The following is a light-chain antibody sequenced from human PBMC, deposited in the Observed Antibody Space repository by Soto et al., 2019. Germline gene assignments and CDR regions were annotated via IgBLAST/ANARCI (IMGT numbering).Light chain of an antibody. Sequence: ESVLTQSPATLSLSPGERATLSCRASPSVSNSLAWYQHKPGQAPRLLIYDASNRATGVPTRCSGSESRTDFTLTISSLEPEDFAVYYCQQRNKWPPVTFGGGTRVEI. CDR2: DAS. CDR3: QQRNKWPPVT. J-gene: IGKJ4*01. V-gene: IGKV3-11*01. CDR1: PSVSNS.